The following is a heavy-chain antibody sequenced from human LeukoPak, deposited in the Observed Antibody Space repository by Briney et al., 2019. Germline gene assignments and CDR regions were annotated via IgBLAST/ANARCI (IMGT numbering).Heavy chain of an antibody. CDR1: GFTFSSYA. CDR3: AALAYCGGDCYRPGGIDY. CDR2: ISGSGGST. D-gene: IGHD2-21*02. V-gene: IGHV3-23*01. J-gene: IGHJ4*02. Sequence: PGGSLRLSCAASGFTFSSYAMSWVRQAPGKGLEWVSAISGSGGSTYYADSVKGRFTVSRDNSKNTLYLQMNSLRAEDTAVYYCAALAYCGGDCYRPGGIDYWGQGTLVTVSS.